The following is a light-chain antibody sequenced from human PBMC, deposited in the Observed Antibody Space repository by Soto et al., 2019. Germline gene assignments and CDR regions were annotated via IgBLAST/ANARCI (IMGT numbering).Light chain of an antibody. CDR1: QRFNTW. CDR2: DAS. V-gene: IGKV1-5*01. J-gene: IGKJ1*01. CDR3: QQYNSYPWT. Sequence: ETQMTQFPSTLSAPVGDRLTITCRASQRFNTWLAWYQQRPGKAPKLLIYDASNLQSGVPSRFSGSGSETEFTLTISSLQPDDFATYYCQQYNSYPWTFGQGTKVDIK.